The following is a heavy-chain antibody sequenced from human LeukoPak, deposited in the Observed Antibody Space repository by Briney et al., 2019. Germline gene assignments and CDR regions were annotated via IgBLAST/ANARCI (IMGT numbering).Heavy chain of an antibody. D-gene: IGHD3-22*01. CDR1: GYSISSGYY. J-gene: IGHJ4*02. Sequence: PSETLSLTCTVSGYSISSGYYWGWIRQPPGKGLEWIGSIYHSGSTYYNPSLKSRVTISVDTSKNQFSLKLSSVTAADTAVYYCARDFWEGYYDSSGYPADYWGQGTLVTVSS. CDR2: IYHSGST. CDR3: ARDFWEGYYDSSGYPADY. V-gene: IGHV4-38-2*02.